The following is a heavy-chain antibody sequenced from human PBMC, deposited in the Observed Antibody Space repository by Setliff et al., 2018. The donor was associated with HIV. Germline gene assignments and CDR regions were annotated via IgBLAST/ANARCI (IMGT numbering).Heavy chain of an antibody. V-gene: IGHV4-39*01. J-gene: IGHJ6*03. D-gene: IGHD1-7*01. CDR3: ARIVRCELVATSTFFYYYMDV. CDR2: IDYTGST. Sequence: PSETLSLTCTVSGASISSSSHHWAWIRQPPGKGLEYIGNIDYTGSTHHNPSLESRVATSVDTSNNQFSLKPSSVTAADTAVYYCARIVRCELVATSTFFYYYMDVWGKGTTVTVSS. CDR1: GASISSSSHH.